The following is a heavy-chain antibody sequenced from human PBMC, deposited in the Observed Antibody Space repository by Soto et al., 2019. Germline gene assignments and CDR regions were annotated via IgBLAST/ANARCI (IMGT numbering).Heavy chain of an antibody. CDR3: ARDSSTSRSGSTEVAD. D-gene: IGHD1-26*01. J-gene: IGHJ4*02. V-gene: IGHV3-11*01. CDR2: ISSSGSTI. CDR1: GFTFSDYY. Sequence: GGSLRLSCAASGFTFSDYYMSWIRQAPGKGLEWVSYISSSGSTIYYADSVKGRFTISRDNAKNSLYLQMNSLRAEDTAVYYCARDSSTSRSGSTEVADWGQGTLVTVSS.